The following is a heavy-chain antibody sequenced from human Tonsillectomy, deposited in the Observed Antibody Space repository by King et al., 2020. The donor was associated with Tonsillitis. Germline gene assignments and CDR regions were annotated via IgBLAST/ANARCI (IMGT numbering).Heavy chain of an antibody. D-gene: IGHD1-26*01. J-gene: IGHJ4*02. CDR3: APGWERPMAFSY. Sequence: ITLKESGPTLVKPTQTLTLTCTFSGFSLNIAGVGVGWIRQPPGKALEWLALIYWDDAERYSPSLKSRLTITKDTSKHQVVLTMTNMDPVDTGTYYCAPGWERPMAFSYWGQGTLVTVSS. CDR1: GFSLNIAGVG. V-gene: IGHV2-5*02. CDR2: IYWDDAE.